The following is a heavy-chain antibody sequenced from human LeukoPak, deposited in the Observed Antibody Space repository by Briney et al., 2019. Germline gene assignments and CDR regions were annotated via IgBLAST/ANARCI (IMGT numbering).Heavy chain of an antibody. CDR3: ARVAYNYGSFDY. Sequence: GGSLRLSCAASGFTFSKYWMTWVRQAPGKGLEWVANIKEDGSEKYYVDSVKGRFTISRDNAKNSLYLQMDSLRAEDTAVYCCARVAYNYGSFDYWGQGTLVTVSS. CDR1: GFTFSKYW. V-gene: IGHV3-7*01. J-gene: IGHJ4*02. D-gene: IGHD5-18*01. CDR2: IKEDGSEK.